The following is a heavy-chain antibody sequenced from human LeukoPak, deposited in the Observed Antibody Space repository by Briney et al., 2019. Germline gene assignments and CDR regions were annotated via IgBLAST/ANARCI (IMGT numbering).Heavy chain of an antibody. Sequence: PGGSLRLSCAASGFTFSSYSMNWVRQAPGQGLEWVSSISSSSSYIYYVDSVKGRFTISRDNAKSSLYLQMNSLRAEDTAVYYCARDHNWNDEVTFDYWGQGTLVTVSS. J-gene: IGHJ4*02. V-gene: IGHV3-21*01. D-gene: IGHD1-20*01. CDR1: GFTFSSYS. CDR2: ISSSSSYI. CDR3: ARDHNWNDEVTFDY.